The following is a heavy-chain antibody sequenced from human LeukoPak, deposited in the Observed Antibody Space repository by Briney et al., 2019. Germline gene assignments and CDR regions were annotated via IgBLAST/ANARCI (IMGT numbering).Heavy chain of an antibody. D-gene: IGHD6-19*01. CDR3: ARHASVDGNWPRPLDY. J-gene: IGHJ4*02. CDR2: INYSGST. V-gene: IGHV4-39*01. Sequence: PSETLSLTCTVSGGSISSSPYYWGWIRQPPGKGLEWIGNINYSGSTYYNPSLKTRVTISVDTSKNQFSLKLTSVTAADTAVYYCARHASVDGNWPRPLDYWGQGSLVTVSS. CDR1: GGSISSSPYY.